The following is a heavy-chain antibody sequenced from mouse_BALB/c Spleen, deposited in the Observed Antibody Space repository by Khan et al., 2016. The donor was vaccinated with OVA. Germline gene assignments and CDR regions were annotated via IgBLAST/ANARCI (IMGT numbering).Heavy chain of an antibody. V-gene: IGHV2-2*02. J-gene: IGHJ3*01. D-gene: IGHD2-4*01. CDR1: GFSLTTYG. CDR2: IWSGGTT. CDR3: ARNYDYDEGLAY. Sequence: QVQLKELGPGLVQPSQSLSITCTVSGFSLTTYGVHWVRQSPGKGLEWLGVIWSGGTTDYSAAFISRLSITKDNSKSQVFFKMNSLQANDTAIYYCARNYDYDEGLAYWGQGTLVTVSA.